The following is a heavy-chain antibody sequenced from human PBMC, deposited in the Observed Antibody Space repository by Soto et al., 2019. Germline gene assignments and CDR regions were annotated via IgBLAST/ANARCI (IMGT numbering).Heavy chain of an antibody. D-gene: IGHD3-9*01. Sequence: QVQLVQSGAEVKKPGSSVKVSCKASGGTFSSYAISWVRQAPGQGLEWMGGIIPIFGTANYAQKFQGRVTIPADESTSTAKMELSSLRSEDTAVDYCARPDILTGYYHADYYCGMDVWGKGTTVTVSS. V-gene: IGHV1-69*12. CDR3: ARPDILTGYYHADYYCGMDV. J-gene: IGHJ6*04. CDR1: GGTFSSYA. CDR2: IIPIFGTA.